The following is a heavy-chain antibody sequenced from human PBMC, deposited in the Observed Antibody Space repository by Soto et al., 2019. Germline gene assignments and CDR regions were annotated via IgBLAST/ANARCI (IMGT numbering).Heavy chain of an antibody. CDR1: GFSLSNARMG. Sequence: QVTLKESGPVLVKPTETLTLTCTVSGFSLSNARMGVSWIRQPPGKALEWLAHIFSNDEKTYSTSLKSRLTISKDTSKSQVVLTMTNMEPVDTATYYCARAYSSSPDIWAFDIWGQGTMVTVSS. D-gene: IGHD6-6*01. V-gene: IGHV2-26*01. CDR3: ARAYSSSPDIWAFDI. CDR2: IFSNDEK. J-gene: IGHJ3*02.